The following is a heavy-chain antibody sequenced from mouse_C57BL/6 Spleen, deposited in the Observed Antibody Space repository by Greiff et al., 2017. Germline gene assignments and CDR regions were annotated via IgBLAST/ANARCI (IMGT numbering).Heavy chain of an antibody. V-gene: IGHV3-6*01. CDR3: ARDPFWDRGFDY. D-gene: IGHD4-1*01. J-gene: IGHJ2*01. Sequence: EVKVEESGPGLVKPSQSLSLTCSVTGYSITSGYYWNWIRQFPGNKLEWMGYISYDGSNNYNPSLKNRISITRDTSKNQFFLKLNSVTTEDTATYYCARDPFWDRGFDYWGQGTTLTVSS. CDR1: GYSITSGYY. CDR2: ISYDGSN.